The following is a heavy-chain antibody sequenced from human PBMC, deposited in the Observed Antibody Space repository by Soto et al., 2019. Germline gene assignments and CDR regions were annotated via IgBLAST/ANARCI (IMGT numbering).Heavy chain of an antibody. CDR1: GDSISSSVW. CDR2: VFHTGNT. CDR3: ARKAWVRFDY. V-gene: IGHV4-4*02. Sequence: SETLSLTCAVSGDSISSSVWWTWVRQPPGKGLEWIGEVFHTGNTNCNPSLKSRVTMSVDKSTNEFSLKVTSVTAADTAIYYCARKAWVRFDYWGQGALVTVSS. D-gene: IGHD7-27*01. J-gene: IGHJ4*02.